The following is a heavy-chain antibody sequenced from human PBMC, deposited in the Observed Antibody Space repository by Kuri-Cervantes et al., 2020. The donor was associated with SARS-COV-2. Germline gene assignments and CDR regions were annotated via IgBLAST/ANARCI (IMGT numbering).Heavy chain of an antibody. Sequence: LRLSCTVSGGSISSGGYYWSWIRQHPGKGLEWIGYIYYSGSTYYNPSLKSLVTISVDTSKNQFSLKLSSVTAADTAVYYCARGRVYCSSTSCFIWSFDPWGQGTLVTVSS. J-gene: IGHJ5*02. CDR2: IYYSGST. V-gene: IGHV4-31*01. CDR1: GGSISSGGYY. D-gene: IGHD2-2*01. CDR3: ARGRVYCSSTSCFIWSFDP.